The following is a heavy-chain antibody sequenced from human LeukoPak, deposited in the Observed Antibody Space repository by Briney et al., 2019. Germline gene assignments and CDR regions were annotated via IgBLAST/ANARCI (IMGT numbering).Heavy chain of an antibody. D-gene: IGHD4-17*01. J-gene: IGHJ3*02. CDR2: IYSGGST. CDR1: GFTVSSNY. Sequence: GGSLRLSCAASGFTVSSNYLTWVRQAPGKGLEWVSVIYSGGSTYYADSVKGRSTISGDNSKNTLYLQMSSLRAEDTAVYYCARLTVTHAFDIWGQGTMVTVSS. CDR3: ARLTVTHAFDI. V-gene: IGHV3-53*01.